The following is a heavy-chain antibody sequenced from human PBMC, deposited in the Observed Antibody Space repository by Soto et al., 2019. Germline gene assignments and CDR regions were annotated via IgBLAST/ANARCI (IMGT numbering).Heavy chain of an antibody. D-gene: IGHD3-22*01. CDR3: ARDPNTYYYYDSSGYTYNWFDP. CDR1: GGTFSSYA. J-gene: IGHJ5*02. CDR2: IIPIFGTA. V-gene: IGHV1-69*01. Sequence: QVQLVQSGAEVKKPGSSVKVSCKASGGTFSSYAISWVRQAPGQGLEWMGGIIPIFGTANYAQKFQGRVTITADESTSTAYMELSSLRSEDTAVYYCARDPNTYYYYDSSGYTYNWFDPWGQGTLVTVSS.